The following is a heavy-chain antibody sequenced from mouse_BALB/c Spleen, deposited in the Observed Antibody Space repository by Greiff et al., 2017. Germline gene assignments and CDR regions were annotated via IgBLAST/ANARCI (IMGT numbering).Heavy chain of an antibody. D-gene: IGHD1-2*01. CDR1: GFAFSSYD. CDR3: ARMGSITTDFDY. CDR2: ISSGGGST. Sequence: EVHLVESGGGLVKPGGSLKLSCAASGFAFSSYDMSWVRQTPEKRLEWVAYISSGGGSTYYPDTVKGRFTISRDNAKNTLYLQMSSLKSEDTAMYYCARMGSITTDFDYWGQGTTLTVSS. J-gene: IGHJ2*01. V-gene: IGHV5-12-1*01.